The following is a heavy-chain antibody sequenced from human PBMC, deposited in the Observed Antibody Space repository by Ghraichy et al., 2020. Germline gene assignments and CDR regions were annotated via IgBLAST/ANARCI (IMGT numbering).Heavy chain of an antibody. CDR3: ATQHDSSGSV. CDR2: ISSISTTI. Sequence: GGSLRLSCAASGFTFSYYSMNWVRQAPGKGLEWVSYISSISTTIHYADSVKGRFTISRDNARNSLFLQMNSLRDEDTAVYYCATQHDSSGSVWGQGTLVTVSS. J-gene: IGHJ4*02. V-gene: IGHV3-48*02. D-gene: IGHD3-22*01. CDR1: GFTFSYYS.